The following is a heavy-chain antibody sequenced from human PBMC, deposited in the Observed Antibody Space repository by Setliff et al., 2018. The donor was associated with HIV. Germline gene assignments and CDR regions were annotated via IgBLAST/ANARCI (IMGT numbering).Heavy chain of an antibody. J-gene: IGHJ4*02. CDR2: IYSSGTT. CDR1: GGSISSHY. D-gene: IGHD3-3*01. Sequence: SETLSLTCTVSGGSISSHYWNWIRQPPGKGLEWIGHIYSSGTTSYNPSLESRVAFSIDTSTNQFSLKLSSVTAADTAVYYCARADDFWSGYIPYWGQGTLVTVSS. V-gene: IGHV4-59*11. CDR3: ARADDFWSGYIPY.